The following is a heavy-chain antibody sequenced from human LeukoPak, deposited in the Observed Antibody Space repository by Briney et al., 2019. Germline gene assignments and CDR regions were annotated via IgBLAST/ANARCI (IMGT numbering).Heavy chain of an antibody. CDR2: IKQDGTKI. V-gene: IGHV3-7*01. CDR3: AKVSGSSSWSDY. J-gene: IGHJ4*02. D-gene: IGHD6-13*01. CDR1: GFTFSTYW. Sequence: GGSLRLSCAASGFTFSTYWMSWVRQAPGKGLEWVANIKQDGTKIYYVDSVKGRFTISRDNSKNTLYLQMNSLRAEDTAVYYCAKVSGSSSWSDYWGQGTLVTVSS.